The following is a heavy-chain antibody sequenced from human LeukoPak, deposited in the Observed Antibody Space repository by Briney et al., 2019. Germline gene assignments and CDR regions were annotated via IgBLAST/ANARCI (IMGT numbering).Heavy chain of an antibody. CDR3: ARVTMVRGFDY. V-gene: IGHV3-48*03. CDR2: ISSSGSTI. D-gene: IGHD3-10*01. J-gene: IGHJ4*02. Sequence: GGTLRLSCAASGFTFSSHGMNWVRQAPGKGLEWVSYISSSGSTIYYADSVKGRFTISRDNAKNSLYLQMNSLRAEDTAVYYCARVTMVRGFDYWGQGTLVTVSS. CDR1: GFTFSSHG.